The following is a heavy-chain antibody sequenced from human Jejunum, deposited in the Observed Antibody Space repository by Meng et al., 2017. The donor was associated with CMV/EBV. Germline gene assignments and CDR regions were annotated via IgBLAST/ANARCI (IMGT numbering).Heavy chain of an antibody. CDR2: IYSGGSLT. Sequence: LSGAASGFTVRNYAMSWVRQAPGKGLEWVAVIYSGGSLTYYGDSVKGRFAISRDDSKNVLSLQMSRLRVEDTAVYFCVRDLGYSGDSWGQGTLVTVSS. CDR1: GFTVRNYA. D-gene: IGHD2-2*02. V-gene: IGHV3-23*03. J-gene: IGHJ4*02. CDR3: VRDLGYSGDS.